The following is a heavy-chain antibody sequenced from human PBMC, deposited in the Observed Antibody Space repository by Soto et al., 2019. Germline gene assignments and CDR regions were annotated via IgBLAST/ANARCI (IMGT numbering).Heavy chain of an antibody. J-gene: IGHJ4*02. CDR1: GFTFTNAW. Sequence: LRLSCRTSGFTFTNAWMNWVRLTAGNGLEWVGRIKSKSDGETAEYAAPVKGRFLISRDDSTDTLYLEMNNLTSEDSAVYYCTTIAVVPFDHWGQGVLVTVS. CDR2: IKSKSDGETA. D-gene: IGHD6-19*01. CDR3: TTIAVVPFDH. V-gene: IGHV3-15*01.